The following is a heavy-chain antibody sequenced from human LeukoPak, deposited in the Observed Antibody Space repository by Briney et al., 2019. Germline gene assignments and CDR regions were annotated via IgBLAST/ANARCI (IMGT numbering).Heavy chain of an antibody. CDR2: INSDGSST. Sequence: GESLRLSCAASGFTFSSYWMHWVRQAPGKGLVWVSRINSDGSSTSYADSVKGRFTISRDNAKNTLYLQMNSLRAEDTAVYYCAREYGGYYPNPIDYWGQGTLVTVSS. J-gene: IGHJ4*02. D-gene: IGHD1-26*01. V-gene: IGHV3-74*01. CDR3: AREYGGYYPNPIDY. CDR1: GFTFSSYW.